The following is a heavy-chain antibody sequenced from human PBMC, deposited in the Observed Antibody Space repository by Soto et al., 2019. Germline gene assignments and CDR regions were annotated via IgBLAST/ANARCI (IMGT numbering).Heavy chain of an antibody. J-gene: IGHJ4*02. CDR1: GFTFGDYA. D-gene: IGHD5-18*01. Sequence: GGSLRLSCTASGFTFGDYAMSWFRQAPGKGLEWVGFIRSKAYGGTTEYAASVKGRFTISRDDSKSIAYLQMNSLKTEDTAVYYCTSSVVDTAPLQYFFDYRGQGSLVIVSS. CDR3: TSSVVDTAPLQYFFDY. V-gene: IGHV3-49*03. CDR2: IRSKAYGGTT.